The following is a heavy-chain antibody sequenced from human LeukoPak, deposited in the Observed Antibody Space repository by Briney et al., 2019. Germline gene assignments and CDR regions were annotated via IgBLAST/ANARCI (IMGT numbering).Heavy chain of an antibody. V-gene: IGHV1-46*01. CDR1: GYTFTSNY. Sequence: ASVKVSCKAFGYTFTSNYMHWVRQAPGQGPEWMGVISPSGGSTTYAQKFQGRVTLTRDMSTSTDYLELSSLRSEDTAVYYCARPHCSGGSCYSGYYYYYYMDVWGKGTTVTVSS. D-gene: IGHD2-15*01. J-gene: IGHJ6*03. CDR3: ARPHCSGGSCYSGYYYYYYMDV. CDR2: ISPSGGST.